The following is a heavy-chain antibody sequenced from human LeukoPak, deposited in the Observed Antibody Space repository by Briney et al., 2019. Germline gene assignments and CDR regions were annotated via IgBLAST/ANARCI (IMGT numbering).Heavy chain of an antibody. CDR1: GGSISSSSYY. CDR3: ARLTVVVNHYYHMDV. CDR2: IYYSGST. J-gene: IGHJ6*03. Sequence: SETLSLTCNVSGGSISSSSYYWGWIRQPPGKGLEWIGNIYYSGSTDYNPSLKSRVTISVDTSKNQFSLKLSSVTAADTALYYCARLTVVVNHYYHMDVWGKGTTVTVSS. D-gene: IGHD2-21*01. V-gene: IGHV4-39*07.